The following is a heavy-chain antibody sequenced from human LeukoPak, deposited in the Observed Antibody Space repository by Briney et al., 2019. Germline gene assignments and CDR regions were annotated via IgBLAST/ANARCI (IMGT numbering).Heavy chain of an antibody. CDR2: INPSGGST. CDR1: GYTFTSYY. V-gene: IGHV1-46*01. D-gene: IGHD2-2*01. CDR3: ARGRDIVVVPAAIPSYYYYYMDV. J-gene: IGHJ6*03. Sequence: ASVKVSCKASGYTFTSYYMHWVRQAPGQGLEWMGIINPSGGSTSYAQKFQGRVTMTRDTSTSTVYMELSSLRSEDTAVYYCARGRDIVVVPAAIPSYYYYYMDVWGKGTTVTVSS.